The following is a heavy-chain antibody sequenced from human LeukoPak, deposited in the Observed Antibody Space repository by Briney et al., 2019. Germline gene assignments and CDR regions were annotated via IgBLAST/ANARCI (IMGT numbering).Heavy chain of an antibody. CDR3: AKGNYYGSGSYFLSPDYFDY. CDR2: ISYDGSNK. D-gene: IGHD3-10*01. Sequence: GGSLRRSCSASGFTFSSYGMHWVRQAPGKGLEWVAVISYDGSNKYYADAVKGRFTISRDNSKNTLYLQMNRLRAEDTAVYYCAKGNYYGSGSYFLSPDYFDYWGQGTLVTVSS. J-gene: IGHJ4*02. V-gene: IGHV3-30*18. CDR1: GFTFSSYG.